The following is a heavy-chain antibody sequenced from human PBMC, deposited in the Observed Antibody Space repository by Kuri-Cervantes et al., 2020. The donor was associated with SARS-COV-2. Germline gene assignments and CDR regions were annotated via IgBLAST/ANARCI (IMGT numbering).Heavy chain of an antibody. CDR2: INPNSGGT. J-gene: IGHJ4*02. D-gene: IGHD2-15*01. CDR1: GYTFTGYY. CDR3: ATPRYCSGGSCYGLFDY. V-gene: IGHV1-2*02. Sequence: VKVSCKASGYTFTGYYMHWVRQAPGQGLEWMGWINPNSGGTNYAQKFQGRVTMTRDTSISTAYMELSRLRSDDTAVYYCATPRYCSGGSCYGLFDYWGQGTLVTVSS.